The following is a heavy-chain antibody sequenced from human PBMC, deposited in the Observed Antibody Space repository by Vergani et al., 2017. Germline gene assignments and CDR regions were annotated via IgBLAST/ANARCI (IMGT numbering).Heavy chain of an antibody. J-gene: IGHJ6*03. CDR1: GFTFSSYA. Sequence: QVQLVESGGGVVQPGRSLRLSCAASGFTFSSYAMHWVRQAPGKGLEWVAVISYDGSNKYYADSVKGRFTISRDNSKNTLYLQMNSLRAEDTAVYYCARVAIVATEGYCYYYMDVWGKGTTVTVSS. CDR3: ARVAIVATEGYCYYYMDV. D-gene: IGHD5-12*01. V-gene: IGHV3-30-3*01. CDR2: ISYDGSNK.